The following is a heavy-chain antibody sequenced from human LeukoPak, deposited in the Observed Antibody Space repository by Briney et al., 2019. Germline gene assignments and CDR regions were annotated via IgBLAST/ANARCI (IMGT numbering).Heavy chain of an antibody. Sequence: VASVKVSCKASGGTFSSYAISWVRQAPGQGLEWMGGIIPIFGTANYAQKFQGRATITADESTSTAYMELSSLRSEDTAVYYCARDLGSAEAGGALRVFFDYWGQGTLVTVSS. D-gene: IGHD6-19*01. J-gene: IGHJ4*02. CDR2: IIPIFGTA. CDR3: ARDLGSAEAGGALRVFFDY. V-gene: IGHV1-69*13. CDR1: GGTFSSYA.